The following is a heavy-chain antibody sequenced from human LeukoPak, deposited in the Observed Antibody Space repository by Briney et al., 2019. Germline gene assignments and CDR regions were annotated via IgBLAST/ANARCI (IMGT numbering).Heavy chain of an antibody. Sequence: GGSLRLSCAASGFTFSSYAMSWVRQAPGKGLEWVLAISGSGGSTYYADSVKGRFTISRDNSKNTLYLQMNSLRAEDTAVYYCAKELSSSGWYKSSLFYFDYWGQGTLVTVSS. CDR2: ISGSGGST. CDR3: AKELSSSGWYKSSLFYFDY. CDR1: GFTFSSYA. J-gene: IGHJ4*02. D-gene: IGHD6-19*01. V-gene: IGHV3-23*01.